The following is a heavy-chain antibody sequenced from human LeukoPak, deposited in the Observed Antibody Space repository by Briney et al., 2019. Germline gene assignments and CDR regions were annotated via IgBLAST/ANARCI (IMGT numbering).Heavy chain of an antibody. CDR2: INHSGST. J-gene: IGHJ6*03. D-gene: IGHD3-22*01. Sequence: SETLSLTCAVYGGSFSGYYWSWIRQPPGKGLEWIGEINHSGSTNYNPSLKSRVTISVDTSKNQFSLKLSSVTAADTAVYYCARGYDSSGYLYYYYYMDVWGKGTTVTVSS. CDR3: ARGYDSSGYLYYYYYMDV. V-gene: IGHV4-34*01. CDR1: GGSFSGYY.